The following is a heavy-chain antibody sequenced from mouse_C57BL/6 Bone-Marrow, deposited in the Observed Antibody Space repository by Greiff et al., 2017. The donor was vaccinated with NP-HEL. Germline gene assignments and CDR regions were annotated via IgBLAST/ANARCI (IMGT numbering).Heavy chain of an antibody. CDR3: ARTPYYSNRTWFAY. CDR1: GYTFTSYW. J-gene: IGHJ3*01. D-gene: IGHD1-1*01. CDR2: INSRSGYS. Sequence: LQESGAELAKPGASVKLSCKASGYTFTSYWMNWVKQRPGQGLEWIGYINSRSGYSKYNQKFKDKATLTADKSSSTAYMQLNSLTYEDSAVYYCARTPYYSNRTWFAYWGQGTLVTVSA. V-gene: IGHV1-7*01.